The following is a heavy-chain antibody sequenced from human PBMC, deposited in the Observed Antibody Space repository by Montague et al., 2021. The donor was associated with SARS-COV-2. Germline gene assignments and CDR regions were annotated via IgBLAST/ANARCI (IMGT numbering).Heavy chain of an antibody. J-gene: IGHJ4*02. Sequence: SLRLSCAASGFTFSSHSMNWVRQAPGKGLEWVSSISSSSSYIYYADSVKGRFTISRDNAKNSLYLQMNSLRAEDTAVYYCARDLHYDILTGYWDYWGQGTLVTVSS. V-gene: IGHV3-21*01. CDR3: ARDLHYDILTGYWDY. CDR1: GFTFSSHS. CDR2: ISSSSSYI. D-gene: IGHD3-9*01.